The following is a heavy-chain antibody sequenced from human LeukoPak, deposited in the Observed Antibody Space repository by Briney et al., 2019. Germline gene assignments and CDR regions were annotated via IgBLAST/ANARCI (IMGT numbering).Heavy chain of an antibody. Sequence: GRSLRLSCAASGFTFDDYAMHWVRQAPGKGLEWVSGISWNSGSIGYADSVKGRFTISRDNAKNSLYLQMNSLRAEDTALYYCAKGIGSGSYIHDAFDIWGQGTMDTVSS. D-gene: IGHD3-10*01. CDR3: AKGIGSGSYIHDAFDI. J-gene: IGHJ3*02. CDR1: GFTFDDYA. V-gene: IGHV3-9*01. CDR2: ISWNSGSI.